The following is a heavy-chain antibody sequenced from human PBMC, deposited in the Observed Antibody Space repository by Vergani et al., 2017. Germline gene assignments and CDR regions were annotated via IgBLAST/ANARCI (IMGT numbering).Heavy chain of an antibody. J-gene: IGHJ3*02. D-gene: IGHD6-19*01. CDR1: GGSISDYY. Sequence: QVQLQESGPGLVKSSATLSLTCTVSGGSISDYYWNWLRQPPGEGLEWIGYIYKSGSSTYNPSLKCRVTISADTSKNQFPLKMTSVTAADTALYYCARDRGYSTGWYSAFDIWGQGTMVTVSS. CDR3: ARDRGYSTGWYSAFDI. V-gene: IGHV4-59*13. CDR2: IYKSGSS.